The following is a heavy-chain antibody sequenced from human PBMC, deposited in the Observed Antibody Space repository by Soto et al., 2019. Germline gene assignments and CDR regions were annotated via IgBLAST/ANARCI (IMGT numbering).Heavy chain of an antibody. CDR2: ISGDGSTT. CDR1: GFPFNTYW. D-gene: IGHD3-9*01. CDR3: AREYCGLLTCYYNDF. Sequence: QLLESGGGLVQPGGSLRLSCAASGFPFNTYWMHWVRHTPGKGLDWVSRISGDGSTTYYADSVTGRFTVSRHKAKNSLYLHMSGLRAEDTAVYFCAREYCGLLTCYYNDFWGQGTLVSVSS. V-gene: IGHV3-74*01. J-gene: IGHJ4*02.